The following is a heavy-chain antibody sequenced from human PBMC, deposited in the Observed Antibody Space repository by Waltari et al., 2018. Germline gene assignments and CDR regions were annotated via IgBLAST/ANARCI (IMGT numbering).Heavy chain of an antibody. CDR3: ARDDSSGYHFNY. J-gene: IGHJ4*02. CDR2: ISSSSNII. V-gene: IGHV3-48*01. Sequence: EVQLVESGGGLVQPGGSLRLSCAASGFTFSTYNMNWVRQAPGKGLEWVSYISSSSNIIYYADSGKGRFTISRDNAKNSLYLQMNSLRAEDTAIYYCARDDSSGYHFNYWGQGTLVTVSS. CDR1: GFTFSTYN. D-gene: IGHD3-22*01.